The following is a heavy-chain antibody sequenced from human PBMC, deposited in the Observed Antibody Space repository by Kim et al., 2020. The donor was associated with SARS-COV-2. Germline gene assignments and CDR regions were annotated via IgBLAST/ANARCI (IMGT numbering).Heavy chain of an antibody. J-gene: IGHJ5*02. V-gene: IGHV1-24*01. CDR1: GYTLTELS. D-gene: IGHD1-26*01. CDR3: ATGPPLGDRGENWFDP. CDR2: FDPEDGET. Sequence: ASVKVSCKFSGYTLTELSMHWVRQAPGKGLEWMGGFDPEDGETIYAQKFQGRVTMTEDTSTDTAYMELSSLRSEDTAVYYCATGPPLGDRGENWFDPWGQGTLVTVSS.